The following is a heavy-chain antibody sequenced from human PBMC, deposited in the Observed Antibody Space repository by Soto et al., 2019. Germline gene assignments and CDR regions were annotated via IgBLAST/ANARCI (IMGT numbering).Heavy chain of an antibody. D-gene: IGHD3-10*01. CDR1: AGSIDSYY. Sequence: SETLSLTCTVSAGSIDSYYWSWVRQPPGRGLEWIGNIFFIGSTNYNPSLESRITISVDTSKNQFSLKLISVTAADTAVYYCARAKVLRGVPTIDYWGQGILVTVSS. J-gene: IGHJ4*02. CDR2: IFFIGST. V-gene: IGHV4-59*01. CDR3: ARAKVLRGVPTIDY.